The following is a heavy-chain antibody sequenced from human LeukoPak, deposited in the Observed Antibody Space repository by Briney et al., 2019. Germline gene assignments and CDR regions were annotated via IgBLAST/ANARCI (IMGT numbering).Heavy chain of an antibody. V-gene: IGHV3-21*01. CDR2: ISNSSSYI. D-gene: IGHD2/OR15-2a*01. Sequence: GGSLRLSCAASGFTFSSYSMNWVRQAPGKGLEWVSSISNSSSYIYYADSVKGRFTISRDNAKNSLYLQMNSLRAEDTAVYYCINRALYYFDYWGQGTLVTVSS. J-gene: IGHJ4*02. CDR1: GFTFSSYS. CDR3: INRALYYFDY.